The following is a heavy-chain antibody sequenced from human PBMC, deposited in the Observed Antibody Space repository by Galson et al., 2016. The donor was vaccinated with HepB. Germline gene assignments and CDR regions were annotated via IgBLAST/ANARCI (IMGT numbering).Heavy chain of an antibody. CDR1: GFTFRSYP. J-gene: IGHJ6*02. CDR2: VPHYGNNK. Sequence: SLRLSCAASGFTFRSYPMHWVRQAPGKGLEWVTVVPHYGNNKYYADYVKGRFTVSRDNSKGTANLRMNSLRPEDTAVYYCARDLGGYSGYGGNYFGMDVWGQGTTVTVS. D-gene: IGHD5-12*01. V-gene: IGHV3-30-3*01. CDR3: ARDLGGYSGYGGNYFGMDV.